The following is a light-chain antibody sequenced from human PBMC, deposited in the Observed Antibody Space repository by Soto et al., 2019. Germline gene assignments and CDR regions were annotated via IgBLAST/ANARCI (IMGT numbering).Light chain of an antibody. CDR3: SSYTSSSFYV. V-gene: IGLV2-14*01. CDR1: SSDVGGYNY. J-gene: IGLJ1*01. CDR2: DVS. Sequence: QSALTQPASVSGSPGQSITISCTGTSSDVGGYNYVSWYQQHPAKAPKLMIYDVSNRPSGVSNRFSGSKSGNTASLTISGLQAEDEADYYCSSYTSSSFYVFGTGTKLTVL.